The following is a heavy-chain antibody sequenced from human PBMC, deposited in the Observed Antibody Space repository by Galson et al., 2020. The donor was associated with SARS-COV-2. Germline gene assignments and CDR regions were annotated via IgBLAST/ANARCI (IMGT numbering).Heavy chain of an antibody. J-gene: IGHJ4*02. Sequence: GESLKISCSASGFTFSSHAMHWVRQAPGKGLEYVSAISSIGHSTFYADSVKGRFTITRDNSKNTLYLQMSSLRPEDTAVYYCVKDISTSGSGIRGIEYWGRGTLVSVSS. V-gene: IGHV3-64D*06. CDR2: ISSIGHST. CDR1: GFTFSSHA. D-gene: IGHD3-10*01. CDR3: VKDISTSGSGIRGIEY.